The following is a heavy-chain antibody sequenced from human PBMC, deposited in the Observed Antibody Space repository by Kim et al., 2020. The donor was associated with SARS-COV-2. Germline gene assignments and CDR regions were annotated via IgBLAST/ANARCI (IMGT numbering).Heavy chain of an antibody. V-gene: IGHV4-39*02. D-gene: IGHD2-15*01. CDR3: AGEVVATENYYYYGMDV. J-gene: IGHJ6*02. CDR2: IYYSGST. Sequence: SQTLSLTCTVSGGSISSSSYYWGWIRQPPGKGLEWIGSIYYSGSTYYNPSLKSRVPISVDTSKNQFSLKLSSVTAADTAVYYCAGEVVATENYYYYGMDVWGQGTTVTVSS. CDR1: GGSISSSSYY.